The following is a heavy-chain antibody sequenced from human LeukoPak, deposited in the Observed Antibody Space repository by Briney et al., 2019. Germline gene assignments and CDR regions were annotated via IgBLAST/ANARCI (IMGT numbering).Heavy chain of an antibody. Sequence: GASVKVSCKASGYTFTSYGISWVRQAPGQGLEWMGWISAYNGNTNYARKLQSRVTMTTDTSTSTAYMELRSLRSDDTAVYYCARVQNLVGATFRYYYYYGMDVWGQGTTVTVSS. CDR3: ARVQNLVGATFRYYYYYGMDV. J-gene: IGHJ6*02. D-gene: IGHD1-26*01. CDR2: ISAYNGNT. V-gene: IGHV1-18*01. CDR1: GYTFTSYG.